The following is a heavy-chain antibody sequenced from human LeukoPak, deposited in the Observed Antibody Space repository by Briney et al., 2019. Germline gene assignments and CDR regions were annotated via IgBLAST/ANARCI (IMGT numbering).Heavy chain of an antibody. V-gene: IGHV3-11*04. CDR2: ISSSGSTI. CDR1: GFTFSDYY. Sequence: GGSLRLSCAASGFTFSDYYMSWIRQAPGKGLEWVSYISSSGSTIYYADSVKGRFTISRDNAKNSLYLQMNSLRAEDTAVYYCARDHEIEGPTSGDGGFDYWGQGTLVTVSS. J-gene: IGHJ4*02. D-gene: IGHD3-10*01. CDR3: ARDHEIEGPTSGDGGFDY.